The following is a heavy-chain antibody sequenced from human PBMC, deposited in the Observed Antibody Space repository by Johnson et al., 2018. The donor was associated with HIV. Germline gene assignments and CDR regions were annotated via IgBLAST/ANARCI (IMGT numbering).Heavy chain of an antibody. V-gene: IGHV3-64*01. D-gene: IGHD1-20*01. Sequence: VQLVESGGGLVQPGGSLRLSCAASGFTFRSYAMHWVRQAPGKGLEYVSAIRSNGGRTSYANSVKGRFTISRDNSKNTLSLQMGSLRPEDMAVYYCVRDQIESITGKEAGAFDIWGLGTMVTVSS. CDR2: IRSNGGRT. CDR1: GFTFRSYA. CDR3: VRDQIESITGKEAGAFDI. J-gene: IGHJ3*02.